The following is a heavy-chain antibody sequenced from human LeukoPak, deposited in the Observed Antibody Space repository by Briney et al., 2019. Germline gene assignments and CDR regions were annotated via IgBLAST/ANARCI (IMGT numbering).Heavy chain of an antibody. CDR1: GFTFSDYY. D-gene: IGHD3-9*01. V-gene: IGHV3-11*01. J-gene: IGHJ6*03. Sequence: GGSLRLSCAASGFTFSDYYMSWIRQAPGKGLEWVSYISSSGSTIYYADSVKGRFTISRDNAKNSLYLQMNSLRAEDTAVYYCARDFTYYDILTGYYKTLYYYMDVWGKGTTVTISS. CDR3: ARDFTYYDILTGYYKTLYYYMDV. CDR2: ISSSGSTI.